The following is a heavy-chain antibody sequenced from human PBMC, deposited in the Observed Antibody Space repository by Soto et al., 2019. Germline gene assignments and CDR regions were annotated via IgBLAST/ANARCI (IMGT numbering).Heavy chain of an antibody. J-gene: IGHJ6*02. V-gene: IGHV1-69*13. CDR1: GDVFRSNG. CDR3: ARVRCFNGLCHTADYGMDV. D-gene: IGHD2-8*01. CDR2: IIPISGTT. Sequence: SVKVSCKASGDVFRSNGINWVRQAPGQGLEWMGGIIPISGTTNYAQKFQGRVAITADESTDTVYMELSRLRSEDTAVYFCARVRCFNGLCHTADYGMDVWGQGTTVTVSS.